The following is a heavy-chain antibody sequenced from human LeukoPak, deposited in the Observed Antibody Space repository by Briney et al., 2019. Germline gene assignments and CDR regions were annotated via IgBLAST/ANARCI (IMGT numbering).Heavy chain of an antibody. D-gene: IGHD3-16*01. CDR2: ISYDGSNK. V-gene: IGHV3-30*18. J-gene: IGHJ4*02. CDR1: GFSFSSYG. Sequence: PGGSLRLSCAASGFSFSSYGMQWVRQAPGKGLEWVAVISYDGSNKYYTDSVKGRFTISRDNSKNTLYLQMNSLRAEDTAVYYCAKDGGNGFTYADYWGQGTQVTVSS. CDR3: AKDGGNGFTYADY.